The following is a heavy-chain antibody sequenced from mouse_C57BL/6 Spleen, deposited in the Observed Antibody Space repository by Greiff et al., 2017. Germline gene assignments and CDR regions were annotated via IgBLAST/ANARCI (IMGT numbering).Heavy chain of an antibody. CDR1: GYAFTNYL. D-gene: IGHD2-1*01. CDR3: ARSRIYYGKKGYYFDY. J-gene: IGHJ2*01. Sequence: VQLQQSGAELVRPGTSVKVSCKASGYAFTNYLIEWVKQRPGQGLEWIGVINPGSGGTNYNEKFKGKATLTADKSSSTAYMQLSSLTSEDSAVYVCARSRIYYGKKGYYFDYWGQGTTLTVSS. CDR2: INPGSGGT. V-gene: IGHV1-54*01.